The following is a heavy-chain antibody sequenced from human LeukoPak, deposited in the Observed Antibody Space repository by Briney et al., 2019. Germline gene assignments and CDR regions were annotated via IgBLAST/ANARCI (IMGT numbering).Heavy chain of an antibody. CDR3: AREENIAAAGLDY. CDR2: ISAYNGNT. V-gene: IGHV1-18*01. D-gene: IGHD6-13*01. CDR1: GYTLTELS. Sequence: ASVKVSCKVSGYTLTELSMHWVRQAPGQGLEWMGWISAYNGNTNYAQKLQGRVTMTTDTSTSTAYMELRSLRSDDTAVYYCAREENIAAAGLDYWGQGTLVTVSS. J-gene: IGHJ4*02.